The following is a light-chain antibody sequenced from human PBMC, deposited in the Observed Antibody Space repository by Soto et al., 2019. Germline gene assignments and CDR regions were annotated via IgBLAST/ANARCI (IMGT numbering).Light chain of an antibody. CDR3: IAYTNTGARV. CDR2: EVS. V-gene: IGLV2-14*01. J-gene: IGLJ1*01. Sequence: QSVPTQPASVSGSPGQSITISCTGTSSDIGDNKFVSWYQQYPGRAPKVIIYEVSNRPSEVSVRFSGSKSGNTASLTVSGLRAEDEADYYCIAYTNTGARVFGTGTKLTVL. CDR1: SSDIGDNKF.